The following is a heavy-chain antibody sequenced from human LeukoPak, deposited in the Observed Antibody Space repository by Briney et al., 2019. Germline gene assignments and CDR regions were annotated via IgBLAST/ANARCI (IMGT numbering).Heavy chain of an antibody. CDR2: INCKSGAT. D-gene: IGHD3-22*01. CDR1: EYTFTNYY. V-gene: IGHV1-2*02. J-gene: IGHJ3*02. Sequence: ASVKVSCKASEYTFTNYYIHWMRQAPGQGLEWMGWINCKSGATSYAQKFRGRVTMTKDRPIRTAYMELSRLKSDDTAVYYCARQSLDYYETLDAFDIWGQGTVVTVSS. CDR3: ARQSLDYYETLDAFDI.